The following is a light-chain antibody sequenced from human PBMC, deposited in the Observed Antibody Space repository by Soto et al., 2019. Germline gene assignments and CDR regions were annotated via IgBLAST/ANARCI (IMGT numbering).Light chain of an antibody. V-gene: IGKV3-11*01. Sequence: EIVLTQSPATLYLSPGERATLSCRARQSVSSYLAWYQQKPGQAPRLLIYDASNRATGIPARFSGSGSGTAFPLTICSREPADCAVYYCQHRSNWPITFGPGTRMQIK. CDR1: QSVSSY. CDR3: QHRSNWPIT. J-gene: IGKJ5*01. CDR2: DAS.